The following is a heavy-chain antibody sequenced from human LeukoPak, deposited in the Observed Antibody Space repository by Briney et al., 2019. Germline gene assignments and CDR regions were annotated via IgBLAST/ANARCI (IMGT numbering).Heavy chain of an antibody. D-gene: IGHD6-13*01. CDR3: ARGLESLWLFGLPIAAAGTYYFDY. CDR1: GYTFTSYG. CDR2: ISAYNGNT. V-gene: IGHV1-18*01. J-gene: IGHJ4*02. Sequence: GASVKVSCKASGYTFTSYGISWVRQAPGQGLEWMGWISAYNGNTNYAQKLQGRVTMTTDTSTSTAYMELRSLRSDDTAVYYCARGLESLWLFGLPIAAAGTYYFDYWGQGTLVTVSS.